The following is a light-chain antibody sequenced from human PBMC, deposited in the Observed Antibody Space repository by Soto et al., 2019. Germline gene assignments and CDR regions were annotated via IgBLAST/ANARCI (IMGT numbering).Light chain of an antibody. J-gene: IGKJ5*01. CDR1: QGLYNY. Sequence: EIVLTQSPATLSSSPGERATLSCRASQGLYNYLAWYQQKPGQTPRLLIYDASTRATGIPARFSGDWSGTDFTLTIDTLDPEDFAVYYYQQRISWPITFGQGTRLDIK. CDR3: QQRISWPIT. CDR2: DAS. V-gene: IGKV3-11*01.